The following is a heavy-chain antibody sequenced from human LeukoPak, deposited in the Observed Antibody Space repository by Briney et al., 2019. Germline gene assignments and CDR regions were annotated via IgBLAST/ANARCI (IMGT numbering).Heavy chain of an antibody. CDR1: GFIFSDHD. D-gene: IGHD3-22*01. J-gene: IGHJ4*02. Sequence: GSLSLSCAASGFIFSDHDMDWIRQAPGKGLEWISYISRSGTTKYYADSVKGRFTTSRDNADNSLYLQLNSLRAEDTAVYYCAREGRGYYGDFDYWGQGTLVTVSS. V-gene: IGHV3-11*01. CDR2: ISRSGTTK. CDR3: AREGRGYYGDFDY.